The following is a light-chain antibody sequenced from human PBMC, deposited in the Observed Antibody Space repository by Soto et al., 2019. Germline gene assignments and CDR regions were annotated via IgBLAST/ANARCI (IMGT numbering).Light chain of an antibody. CDR2: KVS. CDR3: MQSTQWPFT. V-gene: IGKV2-30*01. Sequence: DVVMNQSPLSLPVTLGQPASISCSSSQSLVFSDGNTYLSWFQQRPGQSPRRLIYKVSNRDSGVPNRFSGSGSGTDFTLKISRVGAEDVGIYYCMQSTQWPFTFGQGTRLEIK. J-gene: IGKJ5*01. CDR1: QSLVFSDGNTY.